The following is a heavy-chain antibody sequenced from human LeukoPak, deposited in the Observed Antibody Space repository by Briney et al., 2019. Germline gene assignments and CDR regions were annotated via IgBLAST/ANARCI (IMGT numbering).Heavy chain of an antibody. CDR1: GFTFSSYS. D-gene: IGHD3-22*01. J-gene: IGHJ4*02. V-gene: IGHV3-21*01. Sequence: PGGSLRLSCAAAGFTFSSYSMNWVRQAPGKGLEWISSISSSSSYIYYADSVKGRFTISRDNAKSSLYLQMNSLRAEDTAVYYCARSYYYDSSGYFDYWGQGTLVTVSS. CDR3: ARSYYYDSSGYFDY. CDR2: ISSSSSYI.